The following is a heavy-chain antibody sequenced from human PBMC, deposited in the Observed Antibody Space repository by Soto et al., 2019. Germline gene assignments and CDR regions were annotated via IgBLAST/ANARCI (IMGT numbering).Heavy chain of an antibody. CDR2: IYLNDDK. Sequence: SGPTLVNPTQTLTLTCSFSGISLNTRGVGVGWIRQPPGKALEWLALIYLNDDKRYTPSLKSRLTIARDTSKNQVVRTMTDIDPEDTATYYCAHRRAFYSDPDAYGLWFDPWGQGTLVTVSS. V-gene: IGHV2-5*01. J-gene: IGHJ5*02. D-gene: IGHD3-16*01. CDR1: GISLNTRGVG. CDR3: AHRRAFYSDPDAYGLWFDP.